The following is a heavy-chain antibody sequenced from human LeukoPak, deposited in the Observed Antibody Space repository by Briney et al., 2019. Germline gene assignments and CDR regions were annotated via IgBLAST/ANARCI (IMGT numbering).Heavy chain of an antibody. D-gene: IGHD3-22*01. Sequence: PSETLSLTCSVSGGSISSYYWSWIRQPAGKGLEWIGRIYTSGTTNYNPSLKSRVTMSADTSKNQFSLKLNSVTAADTAVYYCARDQTYYDTSGFSLYAFDIWGQGTMVTVSS. J-gene: IGHJ3*02. CDR2: IYTSGTT. CDR1: GGSISSYY. V-gene: IGHV4-4*07. CDR3: ARDQTYYDTSGFSLYAFDI.